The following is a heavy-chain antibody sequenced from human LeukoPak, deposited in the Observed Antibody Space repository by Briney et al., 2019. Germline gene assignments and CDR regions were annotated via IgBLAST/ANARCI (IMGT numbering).Heavy chain of an antibody. J-gene: IGHJ4*02. CDR1: GGSLSSGSDY. D-gene: IGHD3-3*01. CDR3: ARSGYSNFDY. Sequence: PSETLSLTCTVSGGSLSSGSDYWSWIRQSAGKGLEWIGRIYASGSTNYNPSLKSRVTISVDTSKNQFSLKLSSVTAVDTAVYYCARSGYSNFDYWGQGTLVTVSS. V-gene: IGHV4-61*02. CDR2: IYASGST.